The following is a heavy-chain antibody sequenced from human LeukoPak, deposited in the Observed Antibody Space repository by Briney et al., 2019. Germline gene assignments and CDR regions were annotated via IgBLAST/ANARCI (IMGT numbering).Heavy chain of an antibody. D-gene: IGHD6-13*01. CDR3: TSGIGTIDF. V-gene: IGHV3-15*01. CDR1: GFTFSSYS. J-gene: IGHJ4*02. Sequence: GGSLRLSCAVSGFTFSSYSMTWVRQAPGKGLEWVGRIRSKTDGGTADYAAPVTGRFTISRDDAKNTLYLQMNSLKTEDTAVYYCTSGIGTIDFWGQGTLVTVSS. CDR2: IRSKTDGGTA.